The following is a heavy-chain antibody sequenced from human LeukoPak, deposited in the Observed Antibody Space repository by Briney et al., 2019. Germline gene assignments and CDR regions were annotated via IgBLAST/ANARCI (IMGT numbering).Heavy chain of an antibody. CDR2: ISYDGSNK. V-gene: IGHV3-30-3*01. CDR3: ARDYGDYVLDY. CDR1: GFTFSSYA. J-gene: IGHJ4*02. Sequence: GGSLRLSFAASGFTFSSYAMHWVRQAPGKGLEWVAVISYDGSNKYYADSVKGRFTISRDNSKNTLYLQMNSLRAEDTAAYYCARDYGDYVLDYWGQGTLVTVSS. D-gene: IGHD4-17*01.